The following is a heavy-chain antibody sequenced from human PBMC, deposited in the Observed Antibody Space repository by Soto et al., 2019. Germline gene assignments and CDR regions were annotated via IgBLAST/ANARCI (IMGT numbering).Heavy chain of an antibody. V-gene: IGHV3-48*02. CDR2: ITSSGSTT. J-gene: IGHJ6*02. D-gene: IGHD3-16*02. Sequence: PGGSLRLSCEVSGFTLNTYSMNWVRQAPGKGLEWVSFITSSGSTTYYADSVKGRFTVSRDNVKNSLFLQMNSLGDEDTAVYYCARVAIASGGVIAVTYALDVWGQGTTVTVSS. CDR3: ARVAIASGGVIAVTYALDV. CDR1: GFTLNTYS.